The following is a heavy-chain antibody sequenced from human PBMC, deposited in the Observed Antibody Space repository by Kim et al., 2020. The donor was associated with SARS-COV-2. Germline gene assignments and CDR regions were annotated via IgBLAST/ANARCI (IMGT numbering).Heavy chain of an antibody. D-gene: IGHD5-18*01. Sequence: GESLKISCKGSGYSFTSYWISWVRQMPGKGLEWMGRIDPSDSYTNYSPSFQGHVTISADKSIITAYLQWSSLKASDTAMYYCARGKHEGIQLWPDYCGQGTLVTVSS. CDR2: IDPSDSYT. CDR3: ARGKHEGIQLWPDY. CDR1: GYSFTSYW. J-gene: IGHJ4*02. V-gene: IGHV5-10-1*01.